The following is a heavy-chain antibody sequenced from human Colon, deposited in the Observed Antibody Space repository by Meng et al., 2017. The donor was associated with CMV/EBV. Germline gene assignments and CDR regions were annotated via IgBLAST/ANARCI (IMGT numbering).Heavy chain of an antibody. D-gene: IGHD3-10*01. Sequence: QVQLRESGPGLVKSSETLSLTCTVSGASITSYYWSWIRQPAGKGLEWIGRVYISGNTNYNPSLKSRVTMSIDTSKNQLSLNIRSVTAADTAVYYCARDSNLSGLAYWGQGTLVTVSS. CDR2: VYISGNT. CDR3: ARDSNLSGLAY. CDR1: GASITSYY. V-gene: IGHV4-4*07. J-gene: IGHJ4*02.